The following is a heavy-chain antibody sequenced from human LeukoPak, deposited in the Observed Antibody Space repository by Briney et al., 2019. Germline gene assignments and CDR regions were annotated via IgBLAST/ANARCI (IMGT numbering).Heavy chain of an antibody. CDR1: GGSLSSYY. J-gene: IGHJ4*02. Sequence: RPSETLSLTCTVSGGSLSSYYWSWIRQPPGKGLEWIGYIYYSGSTNYNPSLKSRVTISVDTSKNQFSLKLSSVTAADTAVYYCARSSGYYYDLDYWGQGTLVTVSS. V-gene: IGHV4-59*08. CDR2: IYYSGST. D-gene: IGHD3-22*01. CDR3: ARSSGYYYDLDY.